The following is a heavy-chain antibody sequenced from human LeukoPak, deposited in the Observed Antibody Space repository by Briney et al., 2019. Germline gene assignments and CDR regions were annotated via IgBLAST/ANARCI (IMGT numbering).Heavy chain of an antibody. V-gene: IGHV3-23*01. CDR3: AKGESFAFAM. J-gene: IGHJ3*02. CDR2: ISRSSPT. Sequence: GGSLRLSCAASGFTFSGYDMQWVRQAPGRGLEWVSGISRSSPTYYRDSVKGRFTISRDNYKDTLYLQMDSLRAEDTATYYCAKGESFAFAMWGQGTMVAVSS. CDR1: GFTFSGYD.